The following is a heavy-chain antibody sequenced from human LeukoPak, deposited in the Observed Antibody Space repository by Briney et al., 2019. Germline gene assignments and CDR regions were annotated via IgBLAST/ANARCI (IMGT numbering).Heavy chain of an antibody. Sequence: ASVKVSCKASGYTFTGYYMHWVRQAPGQGLEWMGRINPNSGGTNYAQKFQGRVTMTRDTSISTAYMELSRLRSDDTAVYYCARGPVTYYYMDVWGKGTTVTVSS. CDR3: ARGPVTYYYMDV. CDR1: GYTFTGYY. V-gene: IGHV1-2*06. J-gene: IGHJ6*03. CDR2: INPNSGGT. D-gene: IGHD3/OR15-3a*01.